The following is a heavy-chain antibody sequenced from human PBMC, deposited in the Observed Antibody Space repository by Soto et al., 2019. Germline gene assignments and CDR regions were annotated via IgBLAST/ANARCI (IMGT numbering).Heavy chain of an antibody. D-gene: IGHD3-10*01. CDR1: CCSITSYY. V-gene: IGHV4-59*01. J-gene: IGHJ6*02. CDR3: ARSIPDSRGAGMDV. Sequence: SETLSLTCTVSCCSITSYYWTWIRQPPGQGLEWIGYISDIGNTTYNPSPTSRVTMLVDTSKKQLSLKLSSVTAADSAVYFCARSIPDSRGAGMDVWGQGATVTVSS. CDR2: ISDIGNT.